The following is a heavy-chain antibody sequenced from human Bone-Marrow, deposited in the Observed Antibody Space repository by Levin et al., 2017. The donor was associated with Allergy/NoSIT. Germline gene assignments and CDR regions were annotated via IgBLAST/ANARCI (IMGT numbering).Heavy chain of an antibody. CDR3: ARDRDFDLLTGFSQFYFDY. V-gene: IGHV6-1*01. J-gene: IGHJ4*02. CDR2: TYYRSQWHQ. D-gene: IGHD3-9*01. CDR1: GDSVSSNSAA. Sequence: SQTLSLTCAISGDSVSSNSAAWNWIRQSPLGGLEWLGRTYYRSQWHQDYADSLEGRIIVNSDTSKNQFSLHLNSVTPDDTAVYYCARDRDFDLLTGFSQFYFDYWGQGTLVTVSS.